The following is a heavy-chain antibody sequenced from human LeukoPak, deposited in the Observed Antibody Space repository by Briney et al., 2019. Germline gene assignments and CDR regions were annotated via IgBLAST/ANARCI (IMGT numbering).Heavy chain of an antibody. CDR2: IRYDGNNK. J-gene: IGHJ4*02. CDR1: GFTFSSCG. V-gene: IGHV3-30*02. Sequence: GGSLRLSCAASGFTFSSCGFHWVRQAPGKGLEWVAFIRYDGNNKYYADSVKGRFTISRDNSKNTLYLQMNSLRAEDTAVYYCARRATTERGHSYGLDYWGQGTLVTVSS. D-gene: IGHD5-18*01. CDR3: ARRATTERGHSYGLDY.